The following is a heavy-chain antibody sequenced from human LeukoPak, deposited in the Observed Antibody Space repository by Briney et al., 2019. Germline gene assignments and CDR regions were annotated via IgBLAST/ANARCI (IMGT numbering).Heavy chain of an antibody. V-gene: IGHV3-21*01. J-gene: IGHJ5*02. Sequence: GGFLRLSCAASGFTFSSYSMNWVRQAPGKGLEWVSSISSSSSYIYYADSVKGRFTISTDNAKNSLYLQMNSLRAEDTAVYYCAREVDTTITNWFDPWGQGTLVTVSS. CDR3: AREVDTTITNWFDP. CDR1: GFTFSSYS. CDR2: ISSSSSYI. D-gene: IGHD5-18*01.